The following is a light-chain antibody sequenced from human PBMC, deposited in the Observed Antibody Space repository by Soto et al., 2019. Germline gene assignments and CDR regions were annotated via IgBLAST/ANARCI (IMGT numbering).Light chain of an antibody. V-gene: IGLV2-14*03. CDR2: DVS. J-gene: IGLJ2*01. CDR1: SNDVGGYDY. CDR3: SSYTSRATLV. Sequence: QSALTQPASVSGSPGQSITISCIGTSNDVGGYDYVTWYQHHPGKAPKLMIYDVSNRPSGISDRFSASKSGNTASLTISGVQAEDEAHYYCSSYTSRATLVFGGGTKLTVL.